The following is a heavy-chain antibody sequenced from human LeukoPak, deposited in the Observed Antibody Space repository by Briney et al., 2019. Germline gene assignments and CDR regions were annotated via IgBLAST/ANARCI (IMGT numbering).Heavy chain of an antibody. D-gene: IGHD3-22*01. V-gene: IGHV1-3*01. J-gene: IGHJ4*02. CDR1: GYTFTSYA. CDR2: INAGNGNT. CDR3: ARVISYYDSSGYRY. Sequence: ASVKVSCKASGYTFTSYAMHWVRQAPGQRLEWMGWINAGNGNTKYSQKFQGRVTITRDTSASTAYMELSSLRSEDTAVYYCARVISYYDSSGYRYWGQGTLVTVSS.